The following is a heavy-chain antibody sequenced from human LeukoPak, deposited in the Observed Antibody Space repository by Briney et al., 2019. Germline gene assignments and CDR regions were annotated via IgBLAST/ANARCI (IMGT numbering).Heavy chain of an antibody. CDR3: TREGYNFARK. J-gene: IGHJ4*02. V-gene: IGHV3-15*01. D-gene: IGHD5-24*01. Sequence: PGGSLRLSCEASGFIFTDAWMHWVRQTPGKGLEWLGRIRKKSDGGTTHYAAPVEGRFFISRDDSRSTVSLQMKGLRSEDTGVYFCTREGYNFARKWGQGTLVTVSS. CDR2: IRKKSDGGTT. CDR1: GFIFTDAW.